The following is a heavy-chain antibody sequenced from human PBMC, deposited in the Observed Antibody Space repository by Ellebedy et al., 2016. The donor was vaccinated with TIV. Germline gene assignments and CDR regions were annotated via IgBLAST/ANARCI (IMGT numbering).Heavy chain of an antibody. V-gene: IGHV1-2*02. J-gene: IGHJ6*02. CDR2: INPDSGGT. D-gene: IGHD4/OR15-4a*01. Sequence: ASVKVSCKASGYTFTANYMHWVRQAPGQGLEWMGWINPDSGGTNFAQKFQGRVTMTRDTSVNTAYMELSRLESDDTAVYYCARVLRATSGMDVWGQGTTVTVS. CDR3: ARVLRATSGMDV. CDR1: GYTFTANY.